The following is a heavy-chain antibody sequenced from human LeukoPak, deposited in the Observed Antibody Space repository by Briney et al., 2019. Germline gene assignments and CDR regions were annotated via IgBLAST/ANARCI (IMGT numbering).Heavy chain of an antibody. CDR3: ARPYYYDSRIDP. D-gene: IGHD3-22*01. CDR2: IYYSGST. J-gene: IGHJ5*02. Sequence: SQTLSLTCTVSGGSISSGDYYWSWIRQPPGKGLEWIGYIYYSGSTYYNPSLKSRVTMSADTSKNQLSLKLSSVTAADTAVYYCARPYYYDSRIDPWGQGILVTVSS. CDR1: GGSISSGDYY. V-gene: IGHV4-30-4*01.